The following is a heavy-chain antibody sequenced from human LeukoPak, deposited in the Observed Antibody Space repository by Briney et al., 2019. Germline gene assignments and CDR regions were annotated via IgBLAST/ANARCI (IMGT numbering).Heavy chain of an antibody. CDR3: ARKSYSYGYHGVDY. CDR2: ISSSGSSI. J-gene: IGHJ4*02. V-gene: IGHV3-11*04. D-gene: IGHD5-18*01. CDR1: EFTFSDYY. Sequence: PGRSLRLSCAASEFTFSDYYMSWVRQAPGKGPEWVSYISSSGSSIYYADSVKGRFTISRDNAKNSLYLQMNSLRDEDTAVYYCARKSYSYGYHGVDYWGQGTLVTVSS.